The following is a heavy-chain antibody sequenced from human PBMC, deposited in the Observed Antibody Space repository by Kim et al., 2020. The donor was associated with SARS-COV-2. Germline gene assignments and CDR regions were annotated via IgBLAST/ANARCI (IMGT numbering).Heavy chain of an antibody. CDR2: IYHSGST. J-gene: IGHJ4*02. D-gene: IGHD3-10*01. V-gene: IGHV4-4*02. CDR3: ARALWFGEYYFDY. Sequence: SETLSLTCAVSGGSISSSNWWSWVRQPPGKGLEWIGEIYHSGSTNYNPSLKSRVTISVDKSKNQFSLKLSSVTAADTAVYYCARALWFGEYYFDYWGQGTLVTVSS. CDR1: GGSISSSNW.